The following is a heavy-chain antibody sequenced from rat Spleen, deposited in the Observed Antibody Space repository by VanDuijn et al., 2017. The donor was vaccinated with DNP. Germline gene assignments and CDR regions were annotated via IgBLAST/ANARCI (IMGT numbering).Heavy chain of an antibody. Sequence: EVQLQESGPGLLKPSQSLSLTCSVTGYSITSNYWGWIRQFPGNKMEYIGHISYSGRTSYNPSLKSRISITRDTSKNQFFLQVNSVTTEDTATYYCARSDNSGSKWNYWGHGVMVTVSS. CDR2: ISYSGRT. V-gene: IGHV3-1*01. CDR3: ARSDNSGSKWNY. D-gene: IGHD4-3*01. J-gene: IGHJ2*01. CDR1: GYSITSNY.